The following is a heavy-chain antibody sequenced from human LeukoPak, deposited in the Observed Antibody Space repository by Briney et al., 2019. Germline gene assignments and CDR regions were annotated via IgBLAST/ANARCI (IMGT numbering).Heavy chain of an antibody. Sequence: PGGSLRLSCAASGFTFSDYYMSWLRQAPGKGLEWVSYISSSGSTIYYADSVKGRFTISRDNAKNSLYLQMSSLRVEDTAVYYCTRDPRHFDSCGQGTLVTVSS. D-gene: IGHD6-6*01. CDR1: GFTFSDYY. CDR2: ISSSGSTI. CDR3: TRDPRHFDS. J-gene: IGHJ5*01. V-gene: IGHV3-11*04.